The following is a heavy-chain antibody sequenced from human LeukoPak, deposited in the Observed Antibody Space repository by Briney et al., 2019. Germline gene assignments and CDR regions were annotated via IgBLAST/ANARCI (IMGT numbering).Heavy chain of an antibody. CDR2: ISAYNGNT. J-gene: IGHJ3*02. D-gene: IGHD4-23*01. V-gene: IGHV1-18*01. CDR3: ARESRDHDYGGLNDAFDI. CDR1: GYTFTSYG. Sequence: ASVKVSCKASGYTFTSYGISWVRQAPGQGLEWMGWISAYNGNTNYAQKLQGRVTMTTDTSTSTAYMELRSLRSDDTAVYYCARESRDHDYGGLNDAFDIWGQGTMVTVSS.